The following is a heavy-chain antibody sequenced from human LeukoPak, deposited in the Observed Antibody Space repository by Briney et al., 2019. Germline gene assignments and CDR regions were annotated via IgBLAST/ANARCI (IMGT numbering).Heavy chain of an antibody. D-gene: IGHD5-12*01. Sequence: PGGSLRLSCAASGFTFTNYAMHWVRQAPGKGLEWVAVISYDETNKYYEDSVKGRFTISRDSSKNSLYLQMNSLRAEDTAVYYCARVLVATMPVGFDPWGQGTLVTVSS. V-gene: IGHV3-30*04. J-gene: IGHJ5*02. CDR3: ARVLVATMPVGFDP. CDR2: ISYDETNK. CDR1: GFTFTNYA.